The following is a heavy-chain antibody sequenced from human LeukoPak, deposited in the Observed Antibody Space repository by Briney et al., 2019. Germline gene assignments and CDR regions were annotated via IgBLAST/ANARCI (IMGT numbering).Heavy chain of an antibody. CDR3: ARGRGYGGNYLRSFDI. V-gene: IGHV4-59*08. J-gene: IGHJ3*02. Sequence: PSETLSLTCTVSGDSISSYFWSWIRQPPGQGLEWIGYNSGSTNYNPSLKSRVTILLDRSKNQFSLKLSSVTAADTAVYYCARGRGYGGNYLRSFDIWGQGTMVTVSS. CDR2: NSGST. D-gene: IGHD1-26*01. CDR1: GDSISSYF.